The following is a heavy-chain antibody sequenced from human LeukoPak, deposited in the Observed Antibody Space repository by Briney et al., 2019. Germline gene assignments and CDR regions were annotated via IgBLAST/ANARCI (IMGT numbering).Heavy chain of an antibody. CDR3: ARGGYSSSWYHFDY. J-gene: IGHJ4*02. CDR2: IYSGGTT. CDR1: GFTVSSNY. V-gene: IGHV3-53*01. D-gene: IGHD6-13*01. Sequence: GGSLRLSCAASGFTVSSNYRSWVRQAPGKGLEWVSVIYSGGTTNYADSVKGRFTISRDNSKNTLFLQMNSLRAEDTAVYYCARGGYSSSWYHFDYWGQGTLVTVSS.